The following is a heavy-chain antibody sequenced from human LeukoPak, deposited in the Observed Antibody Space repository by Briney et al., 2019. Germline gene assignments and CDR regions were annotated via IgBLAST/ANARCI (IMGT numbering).Heavy chain of an antibody. D-gene: IGHD2-8*02. CDR1: GGSISSYY. J-gene: IGHJ3*02. V-gene: IGHV4-4*07. CDR3: ASPLVDQGGDAFDI. CDR2: IYTSGST. Sequence: SETLSLTCTVSGGSISSYYWSWIRQPAGKGLEWIGRIYTSGSTNYNPSLKSRVTMSVDTSKNQFSLKLSSVIAADTAVYYCASPLVDQGGDAFDIWGQGTMVTVSS.